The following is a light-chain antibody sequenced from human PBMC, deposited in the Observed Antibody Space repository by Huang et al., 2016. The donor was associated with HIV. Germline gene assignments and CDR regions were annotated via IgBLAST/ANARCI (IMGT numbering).Light chain of an antibody. CDR2: DAS. CDR1: QDITKF. CDR3: QHYDSLPYT. Sequence: DIQMTQSPSSLASSVGDRVTITCQASQDITKFLNWYQQKPGQPPKLLMYDASMLETGVPSRFSGSGSATHFSFTISSLPPEDFAIYYCQHYDSLPYTFGQGTKLEIK. J-gene: IGKJ2*01. V-gene: IGKV1-33*01.